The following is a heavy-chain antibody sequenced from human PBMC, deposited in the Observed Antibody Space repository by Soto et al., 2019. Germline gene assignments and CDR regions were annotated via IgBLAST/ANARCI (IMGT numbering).Heavy chain of an antibody. V-gene: IGHV3-33*01. CDR2: ILYDASKQ. CDR1: GFSFSVYG. Sequence: XGSLRLSCETAGFSFSVYGMHWVRQAPGKGLEWVAVILYDASKQFYAASVEGRFTISRDNSKAILYLQMNSLRAEDTAVYYCAAWAEGATEVHWGQGSLVTVSS. CDR3: AAWAEGATEVH. J-gene: IGHJ4*02. D-gene: IGHD2-15*01.